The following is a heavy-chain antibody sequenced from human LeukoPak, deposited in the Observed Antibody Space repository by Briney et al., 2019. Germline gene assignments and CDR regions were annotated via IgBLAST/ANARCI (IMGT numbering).Heavy chain of an antibody. CDR1: GFTFSSYW. CDR3: ARAVRIRSGMAEDYSDY. J-gene: IGHJ4*02. D-gene: IGHD1-14*01. CDR2: IKQDGSEK. Sequence: GGSLRLSCAASGFTFSSYWMSWVRQAPGKGLEWVANIKQDGSEKYYVDSVKGRFTISRDNAKNSLYLQMNSLRAEDTAVYYCARAVRIRSGMAEDYSDYWGQGTLVTVSS. V-gene: IGHV3-7*01.